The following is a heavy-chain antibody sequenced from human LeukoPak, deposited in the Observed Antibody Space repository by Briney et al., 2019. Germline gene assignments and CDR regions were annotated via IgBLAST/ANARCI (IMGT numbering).Heavy chain of an antibody. CDR2: ISSSSTYI. Sequence: PGGSLRLSCAASGFTFSSYSMNWIRQAPGKGLEWVSSISSSSTYIYYADSVKGRFTISRDNAKNSLYLQMNSLRAEDTAVYYCAREYMVRGVRVWYFDLWGRGTLVTVSS. J-gene: IGHJ2*01. CDR1: GFTFSSYS. CDR3: AREYMVRGVRVWYFDL. D-gene: IGHD3-10*01. V-gene: IGHV3-21*01.